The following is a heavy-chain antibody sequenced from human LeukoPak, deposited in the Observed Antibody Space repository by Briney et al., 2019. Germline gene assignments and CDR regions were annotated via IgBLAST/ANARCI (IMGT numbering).Heavy chain of an antibody. Sequence: PGGSLRLSCAASGFIFSSYSMNWVRQAPGKGLEWVSSISSSSSYIYYADSVKGRFTISRDNAKNSLYLQMNSLRAEDTAVYYCARDSNPYYYDSSGSEIDYWGQGTLVTVSS. J-gene: IGHJ4*02. D-gene: IGHD3-22*01. V-gene: IGHV3-21*01. CDR1: GFIFSSYS. CDR3: ARDSNPYYYDSSGSEIDY. CDR2: ISSSSSYI.